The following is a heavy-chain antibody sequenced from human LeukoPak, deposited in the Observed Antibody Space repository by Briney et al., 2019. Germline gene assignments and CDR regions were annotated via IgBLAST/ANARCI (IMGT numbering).Heavy chain of an antibody. CDR1: GFTFSSYG. CDR2: ISYDGSNK. D-gene: IGHD3-22*01. Sequence: GGSLRLSCAASGFTFSSYGMYWVRQAPGKGLEWVAVISYDGSNKYYADSVKGRFTISRDNSKNTLYLQMNSLRAEDTAVYYCAKVGGYYYDTDYAFDIWGQGTMVTVSS. CDR3: AKVGGYYYDTDYAFDI. V-gene: IGHV3-30*18. J-gene: IGHJ3*02.